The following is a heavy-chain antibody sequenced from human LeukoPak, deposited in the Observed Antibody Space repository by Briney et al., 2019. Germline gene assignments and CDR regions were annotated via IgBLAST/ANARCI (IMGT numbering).Heavy chain of an antibody. CDR3: ARELTSVEPPVSRWLDA. V-gene: IGHV4-4*07. CDR2: LHSSGNN. Sequence: SETLSLTCSVSSGSISNYYWTWIRQAAGGGPEWIGRLHSSGNNNYNASLKSRVTMSFDTSKNQFFLRLNSVTAADTAVYFCARELTSVEPPVSRWLDAWGQGILVTVS. CDR1: SGSISNYY. D-gene: IGHD4-17*01. J-gene: IGHJ5*02.